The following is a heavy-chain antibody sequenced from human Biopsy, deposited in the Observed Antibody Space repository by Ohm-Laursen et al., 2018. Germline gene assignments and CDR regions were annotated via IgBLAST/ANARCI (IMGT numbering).Heavy chain of an antibody. CDR2: IFYSGIT. CDR1: GGSVSSNDAY. Sequence: SDTLSLTCTVSGGSVSSNDAYWAWIRQPPGKGLESIGSIFYSGITYYNPSLQSRVTMSVDTSKNQFSLNLTSVTAADTAVYYCARHPTGFWFDPWGQGTLVIVSS. V-gene: IGHV4-39*01. J-gene: IGHJ5*02. CDR3: ARHPTGFWFDP.